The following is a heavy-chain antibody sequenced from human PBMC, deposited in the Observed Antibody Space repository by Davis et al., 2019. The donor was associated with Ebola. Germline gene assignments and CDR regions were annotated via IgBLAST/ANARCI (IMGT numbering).Heavy chain of an antibody. V-gene: IGHV3-73*01. CDR2: IRSKANSYAT. Sequence: PGGSLRLSCAASGFTFSGSAMHWVRQASGKGLEWVGRIRSKANSYATAYAASVKGRFTISRDDSKNTAYLQMNSLKTEDTAVYYCTRTYCSSTSCYAGFDYWGQGTLVTVSS. D-gene: IGHD2-2*01. J-gene: IGHJ4*02. CDR3: TRTYCSSTSCYAGFDY. CDR1: GFTFSGSA.